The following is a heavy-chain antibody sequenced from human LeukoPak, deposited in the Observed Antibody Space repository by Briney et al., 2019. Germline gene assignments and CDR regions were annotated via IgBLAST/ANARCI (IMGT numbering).Heavy chain of an antibody. CDR3: ARYSSGWYAADY. CDR1: GFTFSSSG. D-gene: IGHD6-19*01. Sequence: GGSLRLACAASGFTFSSSGVHWVRHAPGKGLEWVAFIRYDGSNTYYADSVKGRFTISRDNSKNTRYLQMNSLSAEDTAVYYCARYSSGWYAADYWGQGTLVTVSS. V-gene: IGHV3-30*02. CDR2: IRYDGSNT. J-gene: IGHJ4*02.